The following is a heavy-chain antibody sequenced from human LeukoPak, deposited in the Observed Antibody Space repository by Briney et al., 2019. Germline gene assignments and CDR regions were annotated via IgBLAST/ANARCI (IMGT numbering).Heavy chain of an antibody. CDR1: GFTFRSYG. CDR2: IQYDGSNK. CDR3: AKGRLGNCTNNSCLGDYYSYMDV. Sequence: PGGSLRPSCAASGFTFRSYGMHWVRQAARQAPGKGLEWVAFIQYDGSNKYYADSVKGRFTISRDNSKNTVYLQMNSLRLEDTAVYFCAKGRLGNCTNNSCLGDYYSYMDVWGKGTTVTISS. J-gene: IGHJ6*03. D-gene: IGHD2-2*01. V-gene: IGHV3-30*02.